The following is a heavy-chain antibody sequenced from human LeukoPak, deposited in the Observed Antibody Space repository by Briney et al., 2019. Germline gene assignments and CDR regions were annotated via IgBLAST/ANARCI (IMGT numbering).Heavy chain of an antibody. CDR1: GGSISSTSYY. D-gene: IGHD3-10*01. J-gene: IGHJ4*02. CDR2: IYYSGNT. Sequence: SETLSLTCTVSGGSISSTSYYWGWIRQPPGKGLEWIGSIYYSGNTFYNPSLKSRVTISVDTSKNQFSLKLSSVTAADTAVYYCARDRLLWFGELPIPFDYWGQGTLVTVSS. CDR3: ARDRLLWFGELPIPFDY. V-gene: IGHV4-39*01.